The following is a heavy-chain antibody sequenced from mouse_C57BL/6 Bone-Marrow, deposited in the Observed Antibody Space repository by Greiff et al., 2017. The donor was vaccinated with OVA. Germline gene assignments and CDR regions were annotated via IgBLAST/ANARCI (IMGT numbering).Heavy chain of an antibody. CDR1: GYTFTDYN. CDR3: ARPVDYDEGGLYAMDY. J-gene: IGHJ4*01. Sequence: EVQLVESGPELVKPGASVKMSCKASGYTFTDYNMHWVKQSNGKSLEWIGYINPNNGGSSYNQKLKGKGKLTVNKSSSTAYMELRILTSEDSAVYYCARPVDYDEGGLYAMDYWGQGTSVTVSS. CDR2: INPNNGGS. D-gene: IGHD2-4*01. V-gene: IGHV1-22*01.